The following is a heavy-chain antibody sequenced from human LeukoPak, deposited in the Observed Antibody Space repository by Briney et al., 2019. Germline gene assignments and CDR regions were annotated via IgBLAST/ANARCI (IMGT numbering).Heavy chain of an antibody. J-gene: IGHJ2*01. CDR3: ARTSSGWAPPQPAWYFDL. D-gene: IGHD6-19*01. CDR1: GFTFSSYW. Sequence: PGGSLRLSCAASGFTFSSYWMHWVRHAPGKGLVWVSRIKSDGSTNYADSVEGRFTISRDNAKNSLYLQMNSLRAEDTAVYYCARTSSGWAPPQPAWYFDLWGRGTLVTVSS. CDR2: IKSDGST. V-gene: IGHV3-74*01.